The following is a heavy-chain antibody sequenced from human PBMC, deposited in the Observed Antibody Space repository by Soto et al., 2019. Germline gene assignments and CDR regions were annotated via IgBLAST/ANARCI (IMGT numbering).Heavy chain of an antibody. Sequence: EVQLVESGGGLVQPGGSLRLSCAASGFSLSNYWMTWVRRAQGKRPEWVANIKQDGSATYYMDSVRGRFTISRDNANNSLFLQMNSLRAEDTALYYCARWTTALDYWGQGALVTVSS. CDR3: ARWTTALDY. CDR1: GFSLSNYW. D-gene: IGHD4-17*01. CDR2: IKQDGSAT. V-gene: IGHV3-7*03. J-gene: IGHJ4*02.